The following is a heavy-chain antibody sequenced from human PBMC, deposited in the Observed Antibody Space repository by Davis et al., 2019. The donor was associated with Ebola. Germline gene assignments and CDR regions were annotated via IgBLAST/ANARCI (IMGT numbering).Heavy chain of an antibody. CDR3: ARVSGEKFDY. J-gene: IGHJ4*02. CDR2: TVGSGFIV. Sequence: PGGSLRLSCAASGFIFDNYEMNWVRQAPGKGLEWVSYTVGSGFIVYYADSVKGRFTISRDNAKSSLFLQMNSLRAEDTGVYYCARVSGEKFDYWGQGTLVTVSS. V-gene: IGHV3-48*03. CDR1: GFIFDNYE. D-gene: IGHD4-17*01.